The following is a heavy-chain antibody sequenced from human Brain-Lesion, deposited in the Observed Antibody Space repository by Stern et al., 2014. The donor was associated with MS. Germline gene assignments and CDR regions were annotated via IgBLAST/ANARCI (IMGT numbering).Heavy chain of an antibody. J-gene: IGHJ6*02. CDR2: IKHDGEEK. D-gene: IGHD2-15*01. CDR1: GFTFSSYW. V-gene: IGHV3-7*01. Sequence: EVQLVESGGGLVQPGGSLRLSCSASGFTFSSYWMSWVRQAPGTGLEWVANIKHDGEEKYYVGSVKGRFTISRDNAKNLLYLEMDSLRAEDTAVYFCARDRPKLFRRGYYHYYGIDVWGQGTTVTVS. CDR3: ARDRPKLFRRGYYHYYGIDV.